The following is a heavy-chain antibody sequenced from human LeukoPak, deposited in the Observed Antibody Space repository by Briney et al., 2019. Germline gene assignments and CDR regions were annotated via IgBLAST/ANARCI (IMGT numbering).Heavy chain of an antibody. V-gene: IGHV1-69*13. CDR2: IIPIFGTA. CDR3: ARGTTRLYGSGSYYNRQDYYYGMDV. J-gene: IGHJ6*02. D-gene: IGHD3-10*01. CDR1: GGTFSSYA. Sequence: ASVKVSCKASGGTFSSYAISWVRQAPGQGLEWMGGIIPIFGTANYAQKLQGRVTITADESTSTAYMELSSLRSEDTAVYYCARGTTRLYGSGSYYNRQDYYYGMDVWGQGTTVTVSS.